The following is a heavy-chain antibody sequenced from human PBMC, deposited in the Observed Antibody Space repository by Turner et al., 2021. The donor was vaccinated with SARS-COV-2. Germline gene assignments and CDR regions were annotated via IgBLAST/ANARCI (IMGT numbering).Heavy chain of an antibody. CDR2: IDTDGSTT. CDR1: GFTVSSYW. V-gene: IGHV3-74*01. Sequence: EVQLVESGGGLVQPRGSLRRPCAASGFTVSSYWMHWVRQAPGQGLMWVSRIDTDGSTTSYADSVKGRFTISRDNAKNTLYLQMHSLRAEDTAVYYCAISRSFDYWGQGTLVTVSS. J-gene: IGHJ4*02. CDR3: AISRSFDY. D-gene: IGHD6-13*01.